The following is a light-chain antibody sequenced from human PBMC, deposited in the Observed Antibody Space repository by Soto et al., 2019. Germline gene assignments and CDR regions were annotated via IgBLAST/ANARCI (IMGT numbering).Light chain of an antibody. CDR3: GTWDSSLSALYV. Sequence: HSVLTQPPSVSAAPGQKVTISCSGSSSNIGNNYVSWYQQLPGTAPKLLIYDNNKRPSGIPDRFSGSKSGTSATLGITGLQTGDEADYYCGTWDSSLSALYVFGTGTKVTVL. V-gene: IGLV1-51*01. CDR1: SSNIGNNY. J-gene: IGLJ1*01. CDR2: DNN.